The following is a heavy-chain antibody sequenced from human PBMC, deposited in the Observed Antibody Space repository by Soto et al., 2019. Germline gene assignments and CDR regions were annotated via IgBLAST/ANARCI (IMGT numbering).Heavy chain of an antibody. Sequence: ASVKVSCKASGYTFTSYDINWVRQATGQGLEWMGWMNPNSGNPGYAQKFQGRVTMTRNTSISTAYMELSSLRSEDTAVYYCARAFYDFWSGYYRNAFDIWGQGTMVTVSS. CDR2: MNPNSGNP. CDR1: GYTFTSYD. V-gene: IGHV1-8*01. D-gene: IGHD3-3*01. J-gene: IGHJ3*02. CDR3: ARAFYDFWSGYYRNAFDI.